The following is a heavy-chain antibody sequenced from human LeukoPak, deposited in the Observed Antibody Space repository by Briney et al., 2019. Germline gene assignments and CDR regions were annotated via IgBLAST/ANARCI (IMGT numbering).Heavy chain of an antibody. J-gene: IGHJ3*02. Sequence: GGSLRLSCAASGFTFDDYAMHWVRQAPGKGLEWVSGISWNSGSIGYADSVKGRFTISRDNAKNSLYLQMNSLRAEDTALYYCAKDPQDYYDSSGPYWSFDIWGQGTTVTVSS. CDR3: AKDPQDYYDSSGPYWSFDI. D-gene: IGHD3-22*01. CDR1: GFTFDDYA. CDR2: ISWNSGSI. V-gene: IGHV3-9*01.